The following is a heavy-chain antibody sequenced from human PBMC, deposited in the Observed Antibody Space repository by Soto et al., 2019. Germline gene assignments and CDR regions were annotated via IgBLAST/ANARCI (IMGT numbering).Heavy chain of an antibody. Sequence: QVQLVQSGAEVKKPGSSVKVSCKASGGTFNNNAISWVRQAPGQGLEWMGGIIPILGTANYAQKFRGRVTITADESTSTGYMDLSSLGSEDTAVYYCARPYDSSDYYGGGMDVWGQGTTVTVSS. CDR2: IIPILGTA. D-gene: IGHD3-22*01. J-gene: IGHJ6*02. CDR3: ARPYDSSDYYGGGMDV. V-gene: IGHV1-69*01. CDR1: GGTFNNNA.